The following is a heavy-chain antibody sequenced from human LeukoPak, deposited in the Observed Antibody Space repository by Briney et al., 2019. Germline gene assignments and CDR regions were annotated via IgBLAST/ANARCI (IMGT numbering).Heavy chain of an antibody. V-gene: IGHV4-34*01. CDR2: INHGGST. CDR3: ARPSYYGSGSYYP. CDR1: GGSFSGDF. J-gene: IGHJ5*02. D-gene: IGHD3-10*01. Sequence: SETLSLTCAVYGGSFSGDFWSWIRQSPGKGLEWIGEINHGGSTTYNPSLQSRVTISVDTSKNQFSLKLSSVTAADTAVYYCARPSYYGSGSYYPWGQGTLVTVSS.